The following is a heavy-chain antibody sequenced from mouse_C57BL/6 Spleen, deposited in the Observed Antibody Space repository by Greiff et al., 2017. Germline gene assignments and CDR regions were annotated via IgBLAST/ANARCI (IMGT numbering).Heavy chain of an antibody. CDR1: GYTFTDYN. D-gene: IGHD1-1*01. CDR2: INPNNGGT. V-gene: IGHV1-22*01. CDR3: AREGYYGFLMDY. Sequence: EVQLQQSGPELVKPGASVKMSCKASGYTFTDYNMHWVKQRHGKSLEWIGYINPNNGGTSYNQKFKGKATLTVNKSSSTAYMELRSLTSEDSAVYYCAREGYYGFLMDYWGQGTSVTVSS. J-gene: IGHJ4*01.